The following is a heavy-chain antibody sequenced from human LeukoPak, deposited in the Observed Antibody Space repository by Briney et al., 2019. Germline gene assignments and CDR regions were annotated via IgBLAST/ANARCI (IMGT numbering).Heavy chain of an antibody. CDR1: GGTFSSYA. D-gene: IGHD3-3*01. Sequence: ASVKVSCKASGGTFSSYAISWVRQAPGQGLEWMGGVIHILGTAKYAQKFQGRVTITADKSTSTTYMELSRLRSDDTAVYYCARNYDFWGGYGGYFDYWGQGTLVTVSS. J-gene: IGHJ4*02. CDR3: ARNYDFWGGYGGYFDY. V-gene: IGHV1-69*06. CDR2: VIHILGTA.